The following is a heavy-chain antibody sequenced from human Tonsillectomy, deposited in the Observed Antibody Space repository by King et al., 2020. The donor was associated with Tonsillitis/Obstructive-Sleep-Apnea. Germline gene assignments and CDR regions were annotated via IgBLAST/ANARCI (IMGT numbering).Heavy chain of an antibody. CDR3: ATAGDSGSYQSEAFDI. J-gene: IGHJ3*02. V-gene: IGHV3-21*01. CDR1: GFTFSSYS. D-gene: IGHD1-26*01. Sequence: VQLVESGGGLVKPGGSLGLSCAASGFTFSSYSMNWVRQAPGKGLEWVSSISSGSSYIYYADSVKGRFTIARDNAKNSLYLQMNSLRAEDTAVYYCATAGDSGSYQSEAFDIWGQGTMVTVSS. CDR2: ISSGSSYI.